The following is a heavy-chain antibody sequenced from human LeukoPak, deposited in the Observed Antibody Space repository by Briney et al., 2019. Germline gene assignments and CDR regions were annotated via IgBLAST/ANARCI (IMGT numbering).Heavy chain of an antibody. CDR3: ARRVLLWFGELLYQDAFDI. D-gene: IGHD3-10*01. J-gene: IGHJ3*02. V-gene: IGHV1-3*01. Sequence: ASVKVSCKASGYTFTSYAMHWVRQAPGQRLEWMGWINAGNGNTKYSQKFQGRVTITRDTSASTAYMELSSLRSEDTAVYYCARRVLLWFGELLYQDAFDIWGQGTMVTVSS. CDR1: GYTFTSYA. CDR2: INAGNGNT.